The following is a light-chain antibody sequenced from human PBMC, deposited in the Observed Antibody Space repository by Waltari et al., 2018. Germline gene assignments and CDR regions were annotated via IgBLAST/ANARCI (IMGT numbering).Light chain of an antibody. CDR2: DTN. Sequence: QAVVTQEPSLTVSPGGTVTLTCGSSTGAVTSGHYAYWFQQSPGQAPRTLIYDTNNKRSLTPARFSGSLLGGKAALTLSGAQPEDEAEYYCLLSDSGAWVFGGGTKLTVL. V-gene: IGLV7-46*01. CDR1: TGAVTSGHY. J-gene: IGLJ3*02. CDR3: LLSDSGAWV.